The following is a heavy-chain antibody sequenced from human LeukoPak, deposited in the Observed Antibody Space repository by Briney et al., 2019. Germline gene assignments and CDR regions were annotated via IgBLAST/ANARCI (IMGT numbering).Heavy chain of an antibody. J-gene: IGHJ4*02. Sequence: PGGSLRLSCAASGFTFSDYYMSWIRQAPGKGLEWVSYISSSSSYTNYADSVKGRFTISRDNAKNSLYLQMNSLRAEDTAIYYCARESPHCSGVSCFFDYWGRGTLVTVSS. CDR2: ISSSSSYT. CDR1: GFTFSDYY. V-gene: IGHV3-11*06. D-gene: IGHD2-15*01. CDR3: ARESPHCSGVSCFFDY.